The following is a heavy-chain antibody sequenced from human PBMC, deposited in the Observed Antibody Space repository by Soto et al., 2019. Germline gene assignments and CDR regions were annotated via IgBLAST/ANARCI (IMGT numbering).Heavy chain of an antibody. CDR1: GYSFTSYW. CDR3: ARQGTVTSYYYYGMDV. Sequence: GEFLKISCKGSGYSFTSYWIGWVRQMPGKGLEWMGIIYPGDSDTRYSPSFQGQVTISADKSISTAYLQWSSLKASDTAMYYCARQGTVTSYYYYGMDVWGQGTTVTVSS. CDR2: IYPGDSDT. D-gene: IGHD4-4*01. V-gene: IGHV5-51*01. J-gene: IGHJ6*02.